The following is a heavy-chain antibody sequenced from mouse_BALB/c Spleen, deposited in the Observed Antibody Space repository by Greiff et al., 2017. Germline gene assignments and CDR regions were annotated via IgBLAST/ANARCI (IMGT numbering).Heavy chain of an antibody. J-gene: IGHJ4*01. D-gene: IGHD6-5*01. Sequence: VQLKQSGGGLVQPGGSMKLSCVASGFTFSNYWMNWVRQSPEKGLEWVAEIRLKSNNYATHYAESVKGRFTISRDDSKSSVYLQMNNLRAEDTGIYYCTAYDYGAMDYWGQGTAVTVSS. CDR3: TAYDYGAMDY. V-gene: IGHV6-6*02. CDR1: GFTFSNYW. CDR2: IRLKSNNYAT.